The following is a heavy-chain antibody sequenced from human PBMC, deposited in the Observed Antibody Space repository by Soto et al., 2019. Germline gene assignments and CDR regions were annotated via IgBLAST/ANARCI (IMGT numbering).Heavy chain of an antibody. CDR3: ASSYYYDSSGYTTSWDY. CDR1: GYTFTSYG. D-gene: IGHD3-22*01. J-gene: IGHJ4*02. V-gene: IGHV1-18*01. CDR2: ISAYNGNT. Sequence: ASVKVSCKASGYTFTSYGISWVRQAPGQGLEWMGWISAYNGNTNYAQKLQGRVTMTTDTSTSTAYMGLRSLRSDDTAVYYCASSYYYDSSGYTTSWDYWGQGTLVTVSS.